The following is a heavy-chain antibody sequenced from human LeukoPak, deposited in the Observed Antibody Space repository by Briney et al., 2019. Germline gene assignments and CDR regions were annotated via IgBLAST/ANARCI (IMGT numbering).Heavy chain of an antibody. CDR1: GGSISSSSYY. D-gene: IGHD6-19*01. CDR2: IYYSGST. CDR3: ARGPLCSSGCPPYFDY. V-gene: IGHV4-39*01. Sequence: SSETLSLTCTVSGGSISSSSYYWGWLRQPPGKGLEWIGSIYYSGSTYSNPSLKSRVTISVDTSKNQFSLKLSSVTAAGTAVYYCARGPLCSSGCPPYFDYWGQGTLVTVSS. J-gene: IGHJ4*02.